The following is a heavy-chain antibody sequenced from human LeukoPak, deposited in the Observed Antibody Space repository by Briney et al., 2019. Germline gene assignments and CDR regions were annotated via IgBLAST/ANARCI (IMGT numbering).Heavy chain of an antibody. Sequence: SGGSLRLSCAASGFTFSSYSMNWVRQAPGKGLEWVSSISSSSSYIYYADSVKGRFTISRDNAKNSLYLQMNSLRAEDTAVYYCARVEMVAAAGKVDYWGQGTLVTVPS. CDR3: ARVEMVAAAGKVDY. CDR1: GFTFSSYS. J-gene: IGHJ4*02. D-gene: IGHD6-13*01. V-gene: IGHV3-21*01. CDR2: ISSSSSYI.